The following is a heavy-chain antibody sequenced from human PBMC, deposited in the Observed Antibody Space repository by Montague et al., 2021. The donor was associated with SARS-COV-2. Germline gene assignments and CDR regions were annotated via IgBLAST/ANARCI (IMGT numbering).Heavy chain of an antibody. CDR2: TYYRTKWDS. D-gene: IGHD3-9*01. J-gene: IGHJ3*02. CDR3: ASSGITLTGLDAFDI. CDR1: GDSVAKKRGA. Sequence: CAISGDSVAKKRGAWEGNRQSPSRARGWVGRTYYRTKWDSDYAESVKRRLVITPDTSKNQVSLQLNSVIPEDTAVYFCASSGITLTGLDAFDIWGQGTMVTVSS. V-gene: IGHV6-1*01.